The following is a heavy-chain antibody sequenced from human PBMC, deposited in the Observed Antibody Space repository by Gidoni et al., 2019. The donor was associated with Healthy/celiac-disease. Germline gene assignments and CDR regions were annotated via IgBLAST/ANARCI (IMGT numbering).Heavy chain of an antibody. Sequence: QVQLVESGGGVVQPGRSLRLSCAASGFPFSSYGMHWVRQAPGKGLVWVAVIWYDGSNKYYADSVKGRFTISRDNSKNTLYLQMNSLRAEDTAVYYCAREAVVQGVIGFDYWGQGTLVTVSS. CDR3: AREAVVQGVIGFDY. CDR1: GFPFSSYG. CDR2: IWYDGSNK. J-gene: IGHJ4*02. V-gene: IGHV3-33*01. D-gene: IGHD3-10*01.